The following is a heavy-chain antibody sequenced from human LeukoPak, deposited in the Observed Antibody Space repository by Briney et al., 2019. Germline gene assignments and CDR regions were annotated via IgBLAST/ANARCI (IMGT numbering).Heavy chain of an antibody. J-gene: IGHJ6*02. Sequence: GGSLRLSCAASGFTFSDYYMSWIRQAPGKGLEWVSYISSSGSTIYYADSVKGRFTISRDNAKNSLYLQMNSLRAEDTAVYYCARDLGNERYSYGDYYYYGMDVWGQGTTVTVSS. V-gene: IGHV3-11*01. CDR2: ISSSGSTI. D-gene: IGHD5-18*01. CDR1: GFTFSDYY. CDR3: ARDLGNERYSYGDYYYYGMDV.